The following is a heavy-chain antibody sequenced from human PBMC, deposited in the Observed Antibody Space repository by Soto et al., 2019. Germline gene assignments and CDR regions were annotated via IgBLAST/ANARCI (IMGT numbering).Heavy chain of an antibody. J-gene: IGHJ4*02. CDR3: ARVPDY. V-gene: IGHV4-34*01. CDR1: CGSFSGYY. Sequence: XXTLSLTCAVYCGSFSGYYWSWIRQPPGKGXEWIGXINHSGSTKYTXSLKSRVTXSVERSKNQFSLKLSSVNAADTAVYYCARVPDYWGKGTLVTVYS. CDR2: INHSGST.